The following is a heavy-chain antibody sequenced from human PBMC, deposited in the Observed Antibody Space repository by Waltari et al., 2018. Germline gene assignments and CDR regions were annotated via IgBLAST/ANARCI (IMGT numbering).Heavy chain of an antibody. V-gene: IGHV3-48*03. CDR1: GFPFSSYE. Sequence: EVQLVESGGGLVQPGGSLRLSCAASGFPFSSYEMNWVRQAPGKGLEWVSYISSSGSTIYYADSVKGRFTISRDNAKNSLYLQMNSLRAEDTAVYYCARVGIQLWLHAFDIWGQGTMVTVSS. D-gene: IGHD5-18*01. CDR2: ISSSGSTI. CDR3: ARVGIQLWLHAFDI. J-gene: IGHJ3*02.